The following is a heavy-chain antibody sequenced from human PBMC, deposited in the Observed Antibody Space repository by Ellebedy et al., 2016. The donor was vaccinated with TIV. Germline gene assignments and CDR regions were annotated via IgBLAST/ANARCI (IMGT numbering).Heavy chain of an antibody. CDR2: IYPGDSDT. J-gene: IGHJ4*02. CDR1: GYSFTSYW. V-gene: IGHV5-51*01. D-gene: IGHD6-19*01. CDR3: ARRVAVAGVAFDY. Sequence: GESLKISXKGSGYSFTSYWIGWVRQMPGKGLEWMGIIYPGDSDTRYSPSFQGQVTISADKSISTAYLQWSSLKASDTAMYYCARRVAVAGVAFDYWGQGTLVTVSS.